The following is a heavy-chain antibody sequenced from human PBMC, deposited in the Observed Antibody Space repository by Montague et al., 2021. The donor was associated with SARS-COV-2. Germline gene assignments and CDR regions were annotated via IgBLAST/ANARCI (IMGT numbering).Heavy chain of an antibody. D-gene: IGHD6-13*01. J-gene: IGHJ6*03. CDR2: IYYSGST. V-gene: IGHV4-39*01. Sequence: SETLSLTCTVSGGSISSSSYYWGWIRQPPGKGLEWIGSIYYSGSTYYNPSLKSRVTISVDTSKNQFSLKLSSVTAADTAVYYCARQSWGGYDWKQQLFPINYYYYYMDVWGKGTTVTVSS. CDR3: ARQSWGGYDWKQQLFPINYYYYYMDV. CDR1: GGSISSSSYY.